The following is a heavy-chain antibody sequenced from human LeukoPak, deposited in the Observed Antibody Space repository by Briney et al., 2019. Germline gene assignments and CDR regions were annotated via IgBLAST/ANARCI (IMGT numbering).Heavy chain of an antibody. J-gene: IGHJ4*02. CDR3: ARNSRVASTSGLNY. V-gene: IGHV1-18*01. CDR1: GYTFTNYG. D-gene: IGHD5-12*01. CDR2: ISAYNGYT. Sequence: GASVKVSCKASGYTFTNYGISWVRQAPGQGLEWMGWISAYNGYTDYAQKLQFRVTMTTDTSTSTAYMELRSLRSDDTAVYYCARNSRVASTSGLNYWGQGTLVTVSS.